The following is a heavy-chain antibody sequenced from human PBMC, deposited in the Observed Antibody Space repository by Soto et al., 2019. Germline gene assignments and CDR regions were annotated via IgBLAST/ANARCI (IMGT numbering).Heavy chain of an antibody. CDR1: GGTFSSYS. J-gene: IGHJ3*02. CDR2: IIPIFGTA. D-gene: IGHD3-10*01. Sequence: SVKVSCKAFGGTFSSYSISWVRQAPGQGVEWMGGIIPIFGTANYAQKFQGRVTITADESTSTAYMELSSLRSEDTAVYYCARVPSNYYGSGSTHPPDYAFYIWGQGTMVTFTS. CDR3: ARVPSNYYGSGSTHPPDYAFYI. V-gene: IGHV1-69*13.